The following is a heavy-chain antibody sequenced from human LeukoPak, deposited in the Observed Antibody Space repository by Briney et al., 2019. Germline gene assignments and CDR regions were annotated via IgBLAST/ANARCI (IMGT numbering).Heavy chain of an antibody. D-gene: IGHD2-2*01. J-gene: IGHJ4*02. CDR1: GGTFSSYA. Sequence: SVKVSCKASGGTFSSYAISWVRQAPGQGLEWMGGIIPIFGTANYAQKFQGRVTITADESTSTAYMEPSSLRSEDTAVYYCARRSSGSTSYGEYYFDYWGQGTLVTVSS. V-gene: IGHV1-69*13. CDR3: ARRSSGSTSYGEYYFDY. CDR2: IIPIFGTA.